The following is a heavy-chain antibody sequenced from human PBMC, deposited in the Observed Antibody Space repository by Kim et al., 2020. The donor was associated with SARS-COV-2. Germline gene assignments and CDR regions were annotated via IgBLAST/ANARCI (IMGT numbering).Heavy chain of an antibody. CDR2: FIPENGGP. V-gene: IGHV1-24*01. J-gene: IGHJ4*02. CDR3: AAVAVAQSILYYFDF. Sequence: ASVKVSCRLSGYTLTELSIYWVRRAPGRGLEWMGGFIPENGGPFYAQGFQGRVTLTEDTSPDPSYMELSSLGSEDTAAYYCAAVAVAQSILYYFDFWGQGTLVTVSS. CDR1: GYTLTELS. D-gene: IGHD6-19*01.